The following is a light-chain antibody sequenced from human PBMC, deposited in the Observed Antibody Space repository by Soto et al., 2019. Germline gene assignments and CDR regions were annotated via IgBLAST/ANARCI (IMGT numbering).Light chain of an antibody. CDR3: QSYDSSLSGSG. CDR1: SSNIGAGYD. V-gene: IGLV1-40*01. Sequence: QPVLTQPPSVSGAPGQRVTISCTGSSSNIGAGYDVHWYQQLPGTAPKLLISGNSNRPSGVPDRFSGSKSGTSASLAITGLQAEDEADYYCQSYDSSLSGSGFGGGTKVTVL. CDR2: GNS. J-gene: IGLJ3*02.